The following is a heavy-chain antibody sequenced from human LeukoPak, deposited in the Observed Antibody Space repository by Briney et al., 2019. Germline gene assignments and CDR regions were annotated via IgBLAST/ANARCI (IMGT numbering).Heavy chain of an antibody. J-gene: IGHJ4*02. CDR2: IKSDGSST. CDR1: GFTFSSYW. D-gene: IGHD5-24*01. CDR3: ARGDGYGMDY. Sequence: GGSLRLSCAASGFTFSSYWMHWVRQAPGRGLVWVSRIKSDGSSTSYADSVKGRFTISRDNAKNTLYLQMNSLRAEDMAVYYCARGDGYGMDYWGQGTRVTVSS. V-gene: IGHV3-74*01.